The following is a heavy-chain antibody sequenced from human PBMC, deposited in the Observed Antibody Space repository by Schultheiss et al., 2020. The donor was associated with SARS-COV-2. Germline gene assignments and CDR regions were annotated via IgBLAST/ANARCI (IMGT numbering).Heavy chain of an antibody. CDR3: ARDDGYSGSYSEYYYYGMDV. J-gene: IGHJ6*02. D-gene: IGHD1-26*01. CDR2: ISYDGSNK. Sequence: GESLKISCAASGFTFSSYAMSWVRQAPGKGLEWVAVISYDGSNKYYADSVKGRFTISRDNSKNTLYLQMNSLRAEDTAVYYCARDDGYSGSYSEYYYYGMDVWGQGTTVTVSS. V-gene: IGHV3-30*01. CDR1: GFTFSSYA.